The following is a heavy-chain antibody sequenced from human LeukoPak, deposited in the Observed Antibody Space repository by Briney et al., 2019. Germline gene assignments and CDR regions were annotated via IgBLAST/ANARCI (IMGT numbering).Heavy chain of an antibody. CDR1: GFTFISYA. Sequence: GGSLRLSCAASGFTFISYAIHWVRQAPGKGLEWVAVMSFDGDSEYYSDSVKGRFTISRDNSKNTLYLQMNSLRAEDTAVYYCAKDLDYDSSGYNNWGQGTLVTVSS. CDR2: MSFDGDSE. V-gene: IGHV3-30-3*01. J-gene: IGHJ4*02. D-gene: IGHD3-22*01. CDR3: AKDLDYDSSGYNN.